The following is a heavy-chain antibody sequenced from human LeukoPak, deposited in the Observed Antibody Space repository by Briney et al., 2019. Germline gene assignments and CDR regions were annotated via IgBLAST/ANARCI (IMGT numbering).Heavy chain of an antibody. Sequence: GGSLRLSCAASGFTFSDYYMSWIRQAPGKGLEWVSYISSSGSTIYYADSVKGRFTTSRDNAKDSLYLQMSSLRADDTAVYFCARDRLLYYYDSGPTGHFQHWGQGTLVTVSS. CDR2: ISSSGSTI. CDR3: ARDRLLYYYDSGPTGHFQH. V-gene: IGHV3-11*04. D-gene: IGHD3-22*01. CDR1: GFTFSDYY. J-gene: IGHJ1*01.